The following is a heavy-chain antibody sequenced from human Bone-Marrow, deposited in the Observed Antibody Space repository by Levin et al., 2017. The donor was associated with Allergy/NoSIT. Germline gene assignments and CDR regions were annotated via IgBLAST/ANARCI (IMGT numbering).Heavy chain of an antibody. V-gene: IGHV3-15*07. D-gene: IGHD5-18*01. J-gene: IGHJ6*02. CDR3: TTTPGYSYGSYYYYYGMDV. Sequence: GESLKISCAASGFTFSNAWMNWVRQAPGKGLEWVGRIKSKTDGGTTDYAAPVKGRFTISRDDSKNTLYLQMNSLKTEDTAVYYCTTTPGYSYGSYYYYYGMDVWGQGTTVTVSS. CDR2: IKSKTDGGTT. CDR1: GFTFSNAW.